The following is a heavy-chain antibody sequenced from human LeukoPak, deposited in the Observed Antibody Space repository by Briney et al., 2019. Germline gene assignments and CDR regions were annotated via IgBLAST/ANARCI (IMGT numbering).Heavy chain of an antibody. CDR3: AKARRLLYSSSYGIDY. CDR1: GFTFSSYA. Sequence: PGGSLRLSCAASGFTFSSYAMSWVRQAPGKGREWVSAISNSGGSTYYADSVKGRCTISRDNSKNTLYLQMNSLRAEDTAVYFCAKARRLLYSSSYGIDYWGQGTLVTVSS. J-gene: IGHJ4*02. CDR2: ISNSGGST. V-gene: IGHV3-23*01. D-gene: IGHD6-13*01.